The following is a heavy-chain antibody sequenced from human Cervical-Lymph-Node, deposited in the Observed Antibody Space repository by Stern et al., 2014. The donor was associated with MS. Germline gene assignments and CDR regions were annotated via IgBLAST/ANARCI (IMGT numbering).Heavy chain of an antibody. CDR2: ISNSGSPI. V-gene: IGHV3-11*01. Sequence: QVQLVESGGGLVKPGGSLRLSCAASGFTFRDYYMSWIRQAPGKGLQWVSYISNSGSPIYHSAPVKGRFTISRDHATKSLYLQMNSLRVEDTAVYYCVRAGIWYRGSSQYYGMDVWGQGTTVTVSS. J-gene: IGHJ6*02. CDR1: GFTFRDYY. D-gene: IGHD1-1*01. CDR3: VRAGIWYRGSSQYYGMDV.